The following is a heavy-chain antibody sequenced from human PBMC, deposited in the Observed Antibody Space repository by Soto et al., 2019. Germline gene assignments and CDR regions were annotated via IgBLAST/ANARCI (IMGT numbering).Heavy chain of an antibody. J-gene: IGHJ5*02. CDR3: ARDSGYDSSGYNWFDP. Sequence: QVQLQESGPGLVKPSQTLSLTCTVSGGSISSGGYYWSWIRQHPGKGLEWIGYIYYSGSTYYNPSLKSRVTISVDTSKNQFSLKLSSVPAADTAVYYCARDSGYDSSGYNWFDPWGQGTLVTVSS. CDR2: IYYSGST. CDR1: GGSISSGGYY. V-gene: IGHV4-31*03. D-gene: IGHD3-22*01.